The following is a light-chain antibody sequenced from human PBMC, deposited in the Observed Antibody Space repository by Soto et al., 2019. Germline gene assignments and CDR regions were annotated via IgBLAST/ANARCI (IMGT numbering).Light chain of an antibody. CDR3: HQYGGSPQT. Sequence: EIVLTQCPGTLSLSPGERATRSCRASLSVSNDLAWYQRKPGQDPRLLIYGASSRATGIPDRFSGSGSGTDFTLTISRLEPEDFAVYYCHQYGGSPQTFGQGTKVE. CDR1: LSVSND. J-gene: IGKJ1*01. V-gene: IGKV3-20*01. CDR2: GAS.